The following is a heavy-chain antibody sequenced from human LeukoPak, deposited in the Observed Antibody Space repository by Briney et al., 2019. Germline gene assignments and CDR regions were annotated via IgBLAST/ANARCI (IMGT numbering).Heavy chain of an antibody. Sequence: PSETLSLTCTVSGGSISSYYWSWIRQPPGKGLEWIGYIYYSGSTNYNPSLKSRVTISVDTSKNQFSLKLSSVTAADTAVYYCARHRGHDYGDYDDWFDPWGQGTLVTVSS. J-gene: IGHJ5*02. CDR1: GGSISSYY. CDR3: ARHRGHDYGDYDDWFDP. V-gene: IGHV4-59*01. CDR2: IYYSGST. D-gene: IGHD4-17*01.